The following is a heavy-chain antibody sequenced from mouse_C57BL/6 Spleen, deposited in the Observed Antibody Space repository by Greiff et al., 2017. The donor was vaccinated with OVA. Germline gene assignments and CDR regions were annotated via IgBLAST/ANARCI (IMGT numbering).Heavy chain of an antibody. CDR1: GFNIKNTY. CDR2: IDPANGNT. V-gene: IGHV14-3*01. Sequence: EVQRVESVAELVRPGASVKLSCTASGFNIKNTYMHWVKQRPEQGLEWIGRIDPANGNTKYAPKFQGKATITADTSSNTAYLQLSSLTSEDTAIYYCARGYYGTDWYFDVWGTRTTVTVSS. CDR3: ARGYYGTDWYFDV. D-gene: IGHD1-1*01. J-gene: IGHJ1*03.